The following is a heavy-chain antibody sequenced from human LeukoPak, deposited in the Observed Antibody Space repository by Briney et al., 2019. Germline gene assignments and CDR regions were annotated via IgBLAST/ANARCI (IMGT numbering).Heavy chain of an antibody. CDR1: GFTFRSYA. V-gene: IGHV3-23*01. Sequence: GGSLRLACAASGFTFRSYAMNWVRQAPGKGLEWVSGISESGVGTNYADSVKGRFTTSRDNSKNTLYLQMNSLRAEDTAVYYCAKGRDSIAAAGALDYWGQGTLVTVSS. CDR3: AKGRDSIAAAGALDY. CDR2: ISESGVGT. D-gene: IGHD6-13*01. J-gene: IGHJ4*02.